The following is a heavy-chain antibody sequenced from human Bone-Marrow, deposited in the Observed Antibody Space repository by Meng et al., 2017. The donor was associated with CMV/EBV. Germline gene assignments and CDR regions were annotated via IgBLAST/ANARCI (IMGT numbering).Heavy chain of an antibody. Sequence: GGSLRLSCAASRFTFSSHSMNWVRQAPGKGLEWVSSISSSSYYIYYADSVKGRFIVSRDNAKNSLYLQMNSLTAEDTAVYYCARDCQTSTSCFDSWGQGTMVTVSS. CDR1: RFTFSSHS. CDR2: ISSSSYYI. V-gene: IGHV3-21*01. J-gene: IGHJ4*02. CDR3: ARDCQTSTSCFDS. D-gene: IGHD2-2*01.